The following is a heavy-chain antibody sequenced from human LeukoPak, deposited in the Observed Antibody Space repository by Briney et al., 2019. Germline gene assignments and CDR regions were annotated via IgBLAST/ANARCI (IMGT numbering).Heavy chain of an antibody. V-gene: IGHV3-64*01. Sequence: GGSLRLSCAASGFTFSSYAMHWVPQAPGKGLEYVLAISSNGGSTYYANSVKGRFAISRDNSKNTLYLQMGSLRAEDMAVYYCARTISGYLHGYYFDYWGQGTLVTVSS. J-gene: IGHJ4*02. D-gene: IGHD5-18*01. CDR1: GFTFSSYA. CDR3: ARTISGYLHGYYFDY. CDR2: ISSNGGST.